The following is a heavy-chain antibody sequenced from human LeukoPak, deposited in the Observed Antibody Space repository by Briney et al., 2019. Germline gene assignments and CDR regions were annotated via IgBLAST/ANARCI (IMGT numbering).Heavy chain of an antibody. CDR2: IIPIFGTA. CDR1: GGTFSSYA. J-gene: IGHJ5*02. Sequence: SVKVSCKASGGTFSSYAISWVRQAPGQGLEWMGGIIPIFGTANYAQKFQGRVTITADESTSTAYMKLSSLRSEDTAVYYCASPYYDFWSGYSGWFDPWGQGTLVTVSS. D-gene: IGHD3-3*01. CDR3: ASPYYDFWSGYSGWFDP. V-gene: IGHV1-69*13.